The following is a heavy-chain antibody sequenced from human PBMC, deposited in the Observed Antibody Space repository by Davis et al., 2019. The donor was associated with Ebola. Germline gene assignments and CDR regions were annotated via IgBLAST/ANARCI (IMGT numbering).Heavy chain of an antibody. CDR3: AKSGLSFGVVKYHYGMDV. V-gene: IGHV3-23*01. D-gene: IGHD3-3*01. Sequence: GESLKISCTDSVITFSSYAMTWLRQAPGKALEWVSPISGSGGSTYYAASVKGRFTISRDNSKKTLYLQMNSLRAEDTAVYYCAKSGLSFGVVKYHYGMDVWGKGTTVTVSS. CDR2: ISGSGGST. J-gene: IGHJ6*04. CDR1: VITFSSYA.